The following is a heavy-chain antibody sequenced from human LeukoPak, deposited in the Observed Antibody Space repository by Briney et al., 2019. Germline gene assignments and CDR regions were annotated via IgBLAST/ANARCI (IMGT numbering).Heavy chain of an antibody. D-gene: IGHD3-22*01. CDR2: IKSKTDGGTT. CDR1: GFTFSNAW. J-gene: IGHJ4*02. V-gene: IGHV3-15*01. CDR3: TTVLWDYYDRRVDY. Sequence: GGSLRLSCAASGFTFSNAWMSWVRQAPGKGLEWVGRIKSKTDGGTTDYAAPVKGRFTISRDDSKNTLYLQMNSLKTEDTAVYYCTTVLWDYYDRRVDYWGQGTLVTVSS.